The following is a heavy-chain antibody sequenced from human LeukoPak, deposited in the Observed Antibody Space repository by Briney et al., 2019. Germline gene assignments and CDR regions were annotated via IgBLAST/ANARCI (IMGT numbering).Heavy chain of an antibody. J-gene: IGHJ6*02. CDR1: GFTVSSNY. V-gene: IGHV3-53*01. D-gene: IGHD4-11*01. CDR2: TYSGGST. CDR3: ARDLMTSDYGMDV. Sequence: GGSLRLSCAASGFTVSSNYMSWVRQAPGKGLEWVSVTYSGGSTYYADSVKGRFTISRDNSKNTLYLQMNSLRAEDTAVYYCARDLMTSDYGMDVWGQGTTVTVSS.